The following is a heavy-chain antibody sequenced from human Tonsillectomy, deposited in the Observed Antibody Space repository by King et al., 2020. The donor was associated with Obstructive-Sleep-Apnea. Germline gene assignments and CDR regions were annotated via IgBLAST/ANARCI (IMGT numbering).Heavy chain of an antibody. D-gene: IGHD1-26*01. CDR1: GGSISGYY. Sequence: QLQESGPGLVKPSETLSLTCTVSGGSISGYYWSWIRQPPGKGIEWISYIYSTGTTNYNPSLKRRVTISVDTAKNPFSLKLNSVTAADTAVYYCARQANSYLTLGWFDPWGQGTLVTVSS. CDR3: ARQANSYLTLGWFDP. V-gene: IGHV4-59*01. CDR2: IYSTGTT. J-gene: IGHJ5*02.